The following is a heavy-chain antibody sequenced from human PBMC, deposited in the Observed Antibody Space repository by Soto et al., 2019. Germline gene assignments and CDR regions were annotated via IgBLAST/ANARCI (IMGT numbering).Heavy chain of an antibody. D-gene: IGHD3-10*01. CDR3: ARHNYGSGTTYFDY. J-gene: IGHJ4*02. CDR1: GGSISSYY. V-gene: IGHV4-59*08. Sequence: SETLSLTCTVSGGSISSYYWSWIRQPPGKGLQWIGYIYYSGSTNYNPSLKSRVTISVDTSKNQFSLKLNSMTAADTAVYYCARHNYGSGTTYFDYWGQGTLVTASS. CDR2: IYYSGST.